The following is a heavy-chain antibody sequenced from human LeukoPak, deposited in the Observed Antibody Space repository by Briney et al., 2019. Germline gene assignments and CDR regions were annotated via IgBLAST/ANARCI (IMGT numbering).Heavy chain of an antibody. Sequence: SETLSLTCTVSGGSISGYYWTWIRQPPGKGLEWIAYIHYTGRANYNPSLKSRVTISVDTSNNQFSLKLNSVTAADTAVYYCARILDSGLADYWGQGTLVTVSS. CDR1: GGSISGYY. J-gene: IGHJ4*02. D-gene: IGHD3-22*01. CDR3: ARILDSGLADY. CDR2: IHYTGRA. V-gene: IGHV4-59*01.